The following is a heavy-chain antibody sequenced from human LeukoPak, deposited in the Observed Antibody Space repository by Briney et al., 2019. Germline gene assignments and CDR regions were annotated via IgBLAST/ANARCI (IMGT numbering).Heavy chain of an antibody. CDR2: ISWNSGSI. CDR3: AKEHDGYCSGGSCYSGLDY. CDR1: GFTFDDYA. V-gene: IGHV3-9*01. J-gene: IGHJ4*02. D-gene: IGHD2-15*01. Sequence: GGSLRLSCAASGFTFDDYAMHWVRQAPGKGLEWVSGISWNSGSIGYADSVKGRFTISRDNSKNTLYLQMNSLRAEDTAVYYCAKEHDGYCSGGSCYSGLDYWGQGTLVTVPS.